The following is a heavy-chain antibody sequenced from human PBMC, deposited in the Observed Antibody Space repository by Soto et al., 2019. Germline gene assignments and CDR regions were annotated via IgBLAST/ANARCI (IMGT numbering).Heavy chain of an antibody. J-gene: IGHJ6*04. D-gene: IGHD1-26*01. CDR2: IGDSGAST. CDR3: AKGVELDV. V-gene: IGHV3-23*01. CDR1: GFSFSSFA. Sequence: EVLLLESGGGLVQPGGSLRLSCEASGFSFSSFAMNWVRQAPGKGLEWVSAIGDSGASTYYADSVKGRFTISRDNSRNTLYLQLNSPRAEDTAVYYCAKGVELDVWGNGTTVTVSS.